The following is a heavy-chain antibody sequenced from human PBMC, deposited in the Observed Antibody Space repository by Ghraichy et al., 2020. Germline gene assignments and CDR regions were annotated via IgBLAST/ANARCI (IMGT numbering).Heavy chain of an antibody. CDR1: GFTFSSYS. V-gene: IGHV3-21*01. Sequence: GGSLRLSCAASGFTFSSYSMNWVRQAPGKGLEWVSSISSSSSYIYYADSVKGRFTISRDNAKNSLYLQMNSLRAEDTAVYYCARQRITMVRGPFPPDYWGQGTLVTVSS. CDR2: ISSSSSYI. D-gene: IGHD3-10*01. CDR3: ARQRITMVRGPFPPDY. J-gene: IGHJ4*02.